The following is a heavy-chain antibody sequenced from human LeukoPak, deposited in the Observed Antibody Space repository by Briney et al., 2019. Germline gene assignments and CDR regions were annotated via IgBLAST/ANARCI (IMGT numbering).Heavy chain of an antibody. CDR1: GFTFSSYG. D-gene: IGHD2-2*01. CDR3: PRPHGYCSSTSRCYFDY. J-gene: IGHJ4*02. Sequence: PGGSLRLSCAASGFTFSSYGMHWVRQAPGKGLEWVAVIWYDGSNKYYADSVKGRFTISRDNSKNTLYLQMNSLRAEDTAVYYCPRPHGYCSSTSRCYFDYWGQGTLVTVSS. V-gene: IGHV3-33*01. CDR2: IWYDGSNK.